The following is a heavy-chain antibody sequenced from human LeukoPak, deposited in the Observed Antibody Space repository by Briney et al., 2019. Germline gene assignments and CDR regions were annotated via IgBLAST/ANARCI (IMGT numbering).Heavy chain of an antibody. V-gene: IGHV3-48*01. CDR2: ISSSSSTI. CDR1: GFTFSSYS. D-gene: IGHD3-10*01. J-gene: IGHJ4*02. Sequence: GGSPRLSCAASGFTFSSYSMNWVRQAPGKGLEWVSYISSSSSTIYYADSVKGRFTISRDNAKNSLYLQMNSLRAEDTAVYYCARMIYGSGPLDFDYWGQGTLVTVSS. CDR3: ARMIYGSGPLDFDY.